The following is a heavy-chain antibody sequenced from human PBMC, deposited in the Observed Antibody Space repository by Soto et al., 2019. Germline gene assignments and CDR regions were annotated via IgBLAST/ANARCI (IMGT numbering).Heavy chain of an antibody. D-gene: IGHD6-13*01. CDR1: GGNIISYY. V-gene: IGHV4-59*08. CDR2: IYYSGST. J-gene: IGHJ6*02. Sequence: PSETHSHTSTVSGGNIISYYWSWIRQPTGKGLEWIGYIYYSGSTNYNPSLKSRVTISVDTSKNQFSLKLSSVTAADTAVYYCARHVGGGSSFYYYGMDVWGQGTTVTVSS. CDR3: ARHVGGGSSFYYYGMDV.